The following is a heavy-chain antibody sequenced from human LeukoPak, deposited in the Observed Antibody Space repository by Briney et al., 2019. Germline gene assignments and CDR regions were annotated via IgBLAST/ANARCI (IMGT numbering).Heavy chain of an antibody. Sequence: PSETLSLTCTVSGGSISSYYWSWIRQPPGKGLEWIGYIYYSGSTNSNPSLKSRVTISVDTSKNQFSLKLSSVTAADTAVYYCARSFSSWRRNWFDPWGQGTLVTVSS. D-gene: IGHD6-13*01. CDR3: ARSFSSWRRNWFDP. CDR1: GGSISSYY. J-gene: IGHJ5*02. CDR2: IYYSGST. V-gene: IGHV4-59*12.